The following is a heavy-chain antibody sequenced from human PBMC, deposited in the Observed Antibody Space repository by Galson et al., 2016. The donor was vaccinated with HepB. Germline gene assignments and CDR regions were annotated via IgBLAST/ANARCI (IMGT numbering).Heavy chain of an antibody. CDR3: ARGRHWNYEGYYDGMDV. Sequence: SISARVSGVSISSDHWNWIRQSAGKGLEWLGRIYVSGRTNYNPSLKSRVIMSVDTSRNQFSLNLTSVTAADTAVYYCARGRHWNYEGYYDGMDVWGKGATVTVSS. J-gene: IGHJ6*04. CDR1: GVSISSDH. D-gene: IGHD1-7*01. CDR2: IYVSGRT. V-gene: IGHV4-4*07.